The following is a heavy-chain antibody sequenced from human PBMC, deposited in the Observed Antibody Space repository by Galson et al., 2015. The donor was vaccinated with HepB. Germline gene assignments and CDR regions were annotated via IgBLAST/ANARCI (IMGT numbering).Heavy chain of an antibody. Sequence: SLRLSCAASGFTFSDAWMSWVRQAPGKGLEWVGRIKSRTFGGTADYGTPVKGRFTISRDDSKQTLYMLMNSLKTEDTSVYYCTTTVRPEDFVDYWGQGSLVTVSS. J-gene: IGHJ4*02. CDR1: GFTFSDAW. D-gene: IGHD1-14*01. V-gene: IGHV3-15*01. CDR3: TTTVRPEDFVDY. CDR2: IKSRTFGGTA.